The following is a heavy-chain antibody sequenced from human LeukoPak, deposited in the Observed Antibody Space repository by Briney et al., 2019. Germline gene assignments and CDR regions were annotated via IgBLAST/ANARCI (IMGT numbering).Heavy chain of an antibody. D-gene: IGHD5-12*01. V-gene: IGHV3-7*01. CDR1: GFTFSSYW. J-gene: IGHJ6*03. CDR3: ARGWTEGGYDKYYYYYMDV. Sequence: PGGSLRLSCAASGFTFSSYWMSWVRQAPGKGLEWVANIKQDGSEKYYVDSVKGRFTISRDNAKNSLYLQMNSLRAEDTAVYYCARGWTEGGYDKYYYYYMDVWGKGTTVTISS. CDR2: IKQDGSEK.